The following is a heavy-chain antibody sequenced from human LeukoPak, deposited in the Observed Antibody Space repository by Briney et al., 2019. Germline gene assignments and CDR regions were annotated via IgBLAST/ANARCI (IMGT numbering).Heavy chain of an antibody. CDR2: INHSGST. J-gene: IGHJ3*02. CDR1: GGSISSSSYY. D-gene: IGHD2-21*02. V-gene: IGHV4-39*01. Sequence: PSETLSLTCTVSGGSISSSSYYWGWIRQPPGKGLEWIGEINHSGSTNYNPSLKSRVTISVDTSKNQFSLKLSSVTAADTAVYYCARHMGIRQPRIVVVTARHRAFDIWGQGTMVTVSS. CDR3: ARHMGIRQPRIVVVTARHRAFDI.